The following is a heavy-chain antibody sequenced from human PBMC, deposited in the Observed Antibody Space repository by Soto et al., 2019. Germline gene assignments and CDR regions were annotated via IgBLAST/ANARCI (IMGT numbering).Heavy chain of an antibody. CDR1: SGSVNSSNW. Sequence: QVQLRESGPGLVKPSGTLFLTCAVSSGSVNSSNWWGWVRQPPGKGLEWIGEIYHGGSANYNPSLRSSDTISVDKSTSQVFLQLSSVTAADTAVYYCARDPAAAGTFDYWGQGTLVTVSS. CDR2: IYHGGSA. J-gene: IGHJ4*02. D-gene: IGHD6-13*01. V-gene: IGHV4-4*02. CDR3: ARDPAAAGTFDY.